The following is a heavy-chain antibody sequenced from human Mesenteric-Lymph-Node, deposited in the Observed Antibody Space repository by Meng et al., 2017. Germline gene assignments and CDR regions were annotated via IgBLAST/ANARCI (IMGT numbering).Heavy chain of an antibody. J-gene: IGHJ3*02. D-gene: IGHD5/OR15-5a*01. V-gene: IGHV3-48*03. CDR2: IRSSGRTK. CDR1: GFTFSSYE. CDR3: ARIRIERSTGTAFDI. Sequence: GESLKISCAASGFTFSSYEMNWVRQAPGKGLEWVSYIRSSGRTKYYGDSEEGRFTISRDNAKKTLYQQMNSMRDEDTAVYYGARIRIERSTGTAFDIWGQGTMVTVSS.